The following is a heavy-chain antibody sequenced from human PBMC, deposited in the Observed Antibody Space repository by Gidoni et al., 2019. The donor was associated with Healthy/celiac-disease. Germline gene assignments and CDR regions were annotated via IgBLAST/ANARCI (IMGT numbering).Heavy chain of an antibody. D-gene: IGHD2-8*01. CDR1: GFTFDDYA. V-gene: IGHV3-9*01. CDR3: AKSVLYYYYGMDV. J-gene: IGHJ6*02. Sequence: EVQLVESGGGLVQPGRSLRLSCAASGFTFDDYAMNWVRQAPGKGLEWVSGISWNSGSIGYADSVKGRFTISRDNAKNSLYLQMNSLRAEDTALYYCAKSVLYYYYGMDVWGQGTTVTVSS. CDR2: ISWNSGSI.